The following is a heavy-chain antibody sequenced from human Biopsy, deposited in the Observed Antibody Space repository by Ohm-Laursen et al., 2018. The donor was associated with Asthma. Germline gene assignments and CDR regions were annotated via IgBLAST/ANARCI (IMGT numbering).Heavy chain of an antibody. J-gene: IGHJ6*02. CDR2: ISVYNGNT. Sequence: VASVKVSCKTSGYTFNSAGITWVRQAPGQGLGWMGWISVYNGNTKVAQKLQDRVTMIPDTSTSTAYMELRSLRSDDTAVYFCARAVDYSHYYGIDVWGQGTTVTVS. V-gene: IGHV1-18*01. CDR3: ARAVDYSHYYGIDV. D-gene: IGHD3-10*01. CDR1: GYTFNSAG.